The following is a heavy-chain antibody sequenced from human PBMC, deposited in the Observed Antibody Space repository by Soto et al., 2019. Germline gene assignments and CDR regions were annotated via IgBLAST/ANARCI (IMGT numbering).Heavy chain of an antibody. J-gene: IGHJ4*02. CDR2: IYYSGST. CDR3: PRYDSSGPLTSGFDY. D-gene: IGHD3-22*01. CDR1: GGSISSGDYY. V-gene: IGHV4-30-4*01. Sequence: QVQLQESGPGLVKPSQTLSLTCTVSGGSISSGDYYWSWIRQPPGKGLEWIGYIYYSGSTYYNPSLKSRVTISVDTSKNQFSLKLSSVTAADTAVYYCPRYDSSGPLTSGFDYWGQGTLVTVSS.